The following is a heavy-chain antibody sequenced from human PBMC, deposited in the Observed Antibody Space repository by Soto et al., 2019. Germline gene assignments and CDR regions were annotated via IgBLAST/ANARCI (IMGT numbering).Heavy chain of an antibody. CDR3: AKEMTSGYYLFDY. J-gene: IGHJ4*02. V-gene: IGHV3-23*01. CDR2: ISGTGDST. D-gene: IGHD3-22*01. Sequence: EVQLLQSGGGLVQPGGSLRLSCAASGFTFSSYAMSWVRQTPGKGLEWVSTISGTGDSTYYPDSVKGRFTISRDNSKNTVYLQMNSLRAEDAGVYYFAKEMTSGYYLFDYWGQGTLVTVSS. CDR1: GFTFSSYA.